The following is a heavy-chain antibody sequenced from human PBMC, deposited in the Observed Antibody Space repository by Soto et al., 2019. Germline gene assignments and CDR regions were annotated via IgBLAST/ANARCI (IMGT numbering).Heavy chain of an antibody. D-gene: IGHD2-2*01. CDR3: GRTALRSSYYGMDV. CDR1: GGSISTYY. V-gene: IGHV4-59*01. CDR2: IDYTGST. Sequence: PSETLSLTCTVSGGSISTYYWGWIRQPPGKGLEWVGFIDYTGSTNYNPSLKSPVIISLDTSKNQFSLNMTSVTAADTAVYFCGRTALRSSYYGMDVWGQGTTVTVSS. J-gene: IGHJ6*02.